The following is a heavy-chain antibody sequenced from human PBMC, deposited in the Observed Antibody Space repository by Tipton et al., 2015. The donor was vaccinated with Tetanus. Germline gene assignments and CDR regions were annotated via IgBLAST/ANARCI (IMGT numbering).Heavy chain of an antibody. CDR1: GITVSSNY. CDR3: ASDHGDSKILH. D-gene: IGHD2-21*02. V-gene: IGHV3-53*01. J-gene: IGHJ4*02. Sequence: GSLRLSCAASGITVSSNYMNWVRQAPGKGLDWVSILNSDGSTHYADSVKGRFTISRDNSKNTPYLQMNSLRAEDTAVYYCASDHGDSKILHWGQGTLVTVSS. CDR2: LNSDGST.